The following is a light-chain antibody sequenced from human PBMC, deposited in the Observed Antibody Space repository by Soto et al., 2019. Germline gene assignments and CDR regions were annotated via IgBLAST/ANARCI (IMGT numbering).Light chain of an antibody. Sequence: QSALTQPASVSGSPGQSITISCTGTSSYVGGYNYVSWYQQHPGKAPKLMIYEVSNRPSGVSNRFSGSKSGNTASLTISGLQAEDEADYYCSSYTTISTLEVFGGGTKLTVL. CDR2: EVS. CDR3: SSYTTISTLEV. V-gene: IGLV2-14*01. CDR1: SSYVGGYNY. J-gene: IGLJ3*02.